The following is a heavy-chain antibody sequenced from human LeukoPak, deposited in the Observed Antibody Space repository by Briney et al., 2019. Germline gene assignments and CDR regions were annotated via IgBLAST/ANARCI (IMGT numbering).Heavy chain of an antibody. V-gene: IGHV1-69*04. CDR3: ATNSGYDSYFDY. CDR1: GGTFSSYA. Sequence: ASVKVSCKASGGTFSSYAISWVRQAPGQGLGWMGRIIPILGIANYAQKFQGRVTITADKSTSTAYMELSSLRSEDTAVYYCATNSGYDSYFDYWGQGTLVTVSS. J-gene: IGHJ4*02. CDR2: IIPILGIA. D-gene: IGHD5-12*01.